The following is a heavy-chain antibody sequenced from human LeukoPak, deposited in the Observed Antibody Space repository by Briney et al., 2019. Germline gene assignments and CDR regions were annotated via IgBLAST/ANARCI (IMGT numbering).Heavy chain of an antibody. D-gene: IGHD4-17*01. CDR2: IKQDGGQI. CDR3: ARLGARQMLEY. V-gene: IGHV3-7*01. Sequence: GGSLRLSCAASEFTFSSYWMSWVRQAPGKGLEWVANIKQDGGQIYYLESVRGRFTVSRDNAKNSLYLQMNSLRAEDTAVYYCARLGARQMLEYWGQGTLVTVSS. J-gene: IGHJ4*02. CDR1: EFTFSSYW.